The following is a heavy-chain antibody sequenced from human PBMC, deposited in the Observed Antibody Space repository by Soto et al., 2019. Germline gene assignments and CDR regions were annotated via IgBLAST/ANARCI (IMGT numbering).Heavy chain of an antibody. CDR2: INHSGST. D-gene: IGHD2-2*01. V-gene: IGHV4-34*01. CDR1: GGSFSGYY. CDR3: ARGVDIVVVPAAMSWFDP. J-gene: IGHJ5*02. Sequence: PSETLSLTCAVYGGSFSGYYWSWIRQPPGKGLEWIGEINHSGSTNYNPSLKSRVTISVDTSKNHFSLKLSSVTAADTAVYYCARGVDIVVVPAAMSWFDPWGQGTLVTVSS.